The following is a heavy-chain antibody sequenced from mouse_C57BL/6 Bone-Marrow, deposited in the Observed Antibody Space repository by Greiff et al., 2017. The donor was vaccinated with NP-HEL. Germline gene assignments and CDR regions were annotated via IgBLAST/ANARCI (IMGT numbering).Heavy chain of an antibody. D-gene: IGHD1-1*01. J-gene: IGHJ4*01. CDR2: INPNNGGT. Sequence: DVQLQESGPELVKPGASVKIPCKASGYTFTDYNMDWVKQSHGKSLEWIGDINPNNGGTIYNQKFKGKATLTVDKSSSTAYMELRSLTSEDTAVYYCARRDYGSSHYYAMDYWGQGTSVTVSS. CDR1: GYTFTDYN. V-gene: IGHV1-18*01. CDR3: ARRDYGSSHYYAMDY.